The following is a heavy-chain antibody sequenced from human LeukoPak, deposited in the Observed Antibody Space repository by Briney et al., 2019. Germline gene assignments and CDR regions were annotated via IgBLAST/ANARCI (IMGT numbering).Heavy chain of an antibody. J-gene: IGHJ4*02. Sequence: PGRSLRLSCAASGFTFGSYAMSCVRQAPGKGLRWVSTVSGTGGSTYYADSVKGRFTISRDNSKNTLYLQMNSLRAEDTAVYYCAKAMGMIAARQYDYWGQGTLVTVSS. CDR1: GFTFGSYA. V-gene: IGHV3-23*01. D-gene: IGHD6-25*01. CDR2: VSGTGGST. CDR3: AKAMGMIAARQYDY.